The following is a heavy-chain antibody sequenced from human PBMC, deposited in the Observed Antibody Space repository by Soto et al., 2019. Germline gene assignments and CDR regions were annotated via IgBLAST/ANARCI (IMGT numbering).Heavy chain of an antibody. CDR2: ISYDGSNK. V-gene: IGHV3-30*18. CDR1: GFTFSSYG. D-gene: IGHD6-13*01. CDR3: AKVRYSSSWTNYYYGMDV. J-gene: IGHJ6*02. Sequence: QVQLVESGGGGVQPGRSLRLSCAASGFTFSSYGMHWVRQAPGKGLEWVAVISYDGSNKYYADSVKGRFTISRDNSKNTLYLQMNSLRAEDTAVYYCAKVRYSSSWTNYYYGMDVWGQGTTVTVSS.